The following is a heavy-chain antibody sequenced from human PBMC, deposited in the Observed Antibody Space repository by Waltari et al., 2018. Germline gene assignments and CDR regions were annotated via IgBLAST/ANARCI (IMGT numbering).Heavy chain of an antibody. CDR3: ARDGVDSSSSADAFDI. Sequence: QVQLVQSGAEVKKPGSSVKVSCKASGGPFSSYTISWVRQAPGKGLEWMGSIIPILGIANYAQKFQGRVTITADKSTSTAYMELSSLRSEDTAVYYCARDGVDSSSSADAFDIWGQGTMVTVSS. V-gene: IGHV1-69*08. CDR2: IIPILGIA. CDR1: GGPFSSYT. J-gene: IGHJ3*02. D-gene: IGHD6-6*01.